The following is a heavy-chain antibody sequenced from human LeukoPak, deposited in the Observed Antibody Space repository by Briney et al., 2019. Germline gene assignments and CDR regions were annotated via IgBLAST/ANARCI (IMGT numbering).Heavy chain of an antibody. CDR3: ARASDKYSSGWYDY. Sequence: SETLSFTCTVSGGSISSGGYYWSWIRQHPGKGLEWIGYIYYSGSTYYNPSLKSRVTISVDTSKNQFSLKLSSVTAADTAVYYCARASDKYSSGWYDYWGQGTLVTVSS. J-gene: IGHJ4*02. CDR1: GGSISSGGYY. V-gene: IGHV4-31*03. D-gene: IGHD6-19*01. CDR2: IYYSGST.